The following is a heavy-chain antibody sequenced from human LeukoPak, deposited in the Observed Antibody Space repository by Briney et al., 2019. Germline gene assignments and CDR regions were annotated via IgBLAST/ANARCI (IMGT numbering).Heavy chain of an antibody. V-gene: IGHV4-34*01. CDR3: ARGLVWRFLLDSRRDSFDI. J-gene: IGHJ3*02. D-gene: IGHD3-16*01. Sequence: SETLSLTCAVSGGSFSDYQWNWIRQSPGKGLEWLGEISNSGTTTYNPSLKSRVTISVDTSKNQFSLRLRSVTAADTAVYYCARGLVWRFLLDSRRDSFDIWGQGTTITVSS. CDR1: GGSFSDYQ. CDR2: ISNSGTT.